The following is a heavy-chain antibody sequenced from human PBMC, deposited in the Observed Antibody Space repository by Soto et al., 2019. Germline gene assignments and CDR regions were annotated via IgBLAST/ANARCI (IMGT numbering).Heavy chain of an antibody. D-gene: IGHD3-22*01. Sequence: AGVKVSCKASGYTFTSYGISWVRQAPGQGLEWMGWISAYNGNTNYAQKLQGRVTMTTDTSTSTAYRELRSLRSDDTAVYYCARDERITKIVVVTIDAFDIWGQGTMVTVSS. CDR3: ARDERITKIVVVTIDAFDI. V-gene: IGHV1-18*04. CDR1: GYTFTSYG. CDR2: ISAYNGNT. J-gene: IGHJ3*02.